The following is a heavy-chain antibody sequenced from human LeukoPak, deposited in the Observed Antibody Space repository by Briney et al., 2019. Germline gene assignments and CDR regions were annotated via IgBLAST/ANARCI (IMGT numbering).Heavy chain of an antibody. CDR3: ARHVLYSYGPQWWFDP. D-gene: IGHD5-18*01. V-gene: IGHV5-10-1*01. CDR1: GYSFTNYR. CDR2: IVASDSYT. Sequence: GESLRISCKGSGYSFTNYRISWVRHMPGRGLEWMGWIVASDSYTNYSPSFQGHVTISADKSSSTAYLQWSSLKASDTAIYYCARHVLYSYGPQWWFDPWGQGTLVTVSS. J-gene: IGHJ5*02.